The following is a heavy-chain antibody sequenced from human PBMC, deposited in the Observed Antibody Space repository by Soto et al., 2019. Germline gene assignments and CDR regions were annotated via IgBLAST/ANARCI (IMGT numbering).Heavy chain of an antibody. CDR3: ARDLGIAVARAGY. CDR2: ISYDGSNK. D-gene: IGHD6-19*01. V-gene: IGHV3-30*04. J-gene: IGHJ4*02. Sequence: GGSLRLSCAASGFTFSSYAMHWVRQAPGKGLEWVAVISYDGSNKYYADSVKGRFTISRDNSKNTLHLQMNSLRAEDTAVYYCARDLGIAVARAGYWGQGTPVTVSS. CDR1: GFTFSSYA.